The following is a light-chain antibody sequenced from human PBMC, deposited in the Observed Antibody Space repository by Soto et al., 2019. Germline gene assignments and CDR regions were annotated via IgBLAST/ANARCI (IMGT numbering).Light chain of an antibody. J-gene: IGLJ2*01. CDR3: SSWDDSLSGHVV. Sequence: QSVLTQPPSASGTPGQRVTISCSGSSYNSKSNYVYWYQQLPGTAPKLLIYSTNQRPSGVPDRFSGSKSGTSASLAISGLRSEDEADYYCSSWDDSLSGHVVSGGGTKLTVL. CDR1: SYNSKSNY. V-gene: IGLV1-47*02. CDR2: STN.